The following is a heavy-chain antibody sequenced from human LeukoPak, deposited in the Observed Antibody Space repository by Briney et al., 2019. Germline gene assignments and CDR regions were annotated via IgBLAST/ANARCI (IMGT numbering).Heavy chain of an antibody. D-gene: IGHD6-6*01. CDR3: ARANIAARPYAFDI. V-gene: IGHV1-69*06. J-gene: IGHJ3*02. CDR2: IIPIFGTA. CDR1: GGTFSSYA. Sequence: RASVKVSCKASGGTFSSYAISWVRQAPGQGLEWMGGIIPIFGTANYAQKFQGRVTITADKSTSTAYMELSSLRSEDTAVYYCARANIAARPYAFDIWGQGTMVTVSS.